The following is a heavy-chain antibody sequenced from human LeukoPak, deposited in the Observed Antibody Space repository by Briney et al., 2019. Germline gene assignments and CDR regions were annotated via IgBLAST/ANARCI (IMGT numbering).Heavy chain of an antibody. V-gene: IGHV4-59*01. Sequence: SETLSLTCTVSGGSISPYFWCWIRHAPGTGLEWIGYISYTGSTNYNPSLKSRVTISEGTSKNQFSLQLSPVTAADTAVYYCARDDYRGVTNFDACGQGTLVTVSS. CDR3: ARDDYRGVTNFDA. CDR1: GGSISPYF. CDR2: ISYTGST. J-gene: IGHJ5*02. D-gene: IGHD3-10*01.